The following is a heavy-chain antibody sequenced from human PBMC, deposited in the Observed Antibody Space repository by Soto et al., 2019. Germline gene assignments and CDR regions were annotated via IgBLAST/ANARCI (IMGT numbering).Heavy chain of an antibody. CDR2: INHSGST. V-gene: IGHV4-34*01. J-gene: IGHJ6*02. D-gene: IGHD4-4*01. CDR3: ARAHVLTTVTTPPSYYGMDV. Sequence: QVQLQQWGAGLLKPSETLSLTCAVYGGSFSGYYWSWIRQPPGKGLEWIGEINHSGSTNYNPSLKRRVNISVDTSKNQFSLKLSSVSAADTAVYYCARAHVLTTVTTPPSYYGMDVWGQGTTVTVSS. CDR1: GGSFSGYY.